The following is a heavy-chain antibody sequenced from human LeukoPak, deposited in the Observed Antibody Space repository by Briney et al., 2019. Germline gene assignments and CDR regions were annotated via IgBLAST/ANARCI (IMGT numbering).Heavy chain of an antibody. V-gene: IGHV3-23*01. CDR2: ISDSGGNT. J-gene: IGHJ5*02. D-gene: IGHD2-2*01. CDR1: GFTFSSNA. CDR3: ASRPRYCSSTSCP. Sequence: GGSLRLSCAASGFTFSSNAMSWVRQAPGKGLEWVSAISDSGGNTYYADSVKGRFTISRDNSKNSLYLQMNSLRAEDTALYYCASRPRYCSSTSCPWGQGTLVTVPS.